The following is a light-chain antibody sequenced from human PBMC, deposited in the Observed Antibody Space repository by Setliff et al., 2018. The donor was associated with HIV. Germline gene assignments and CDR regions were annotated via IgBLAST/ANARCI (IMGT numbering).Light chain of an antibody. V-gene: IGLV2-14*01. CDR2: EVT. J-gene: IGLJ1*01. CDR1: SSDVGGYSY. Sequence: QSALTQPASVSGSPGQSITISCTGTSSDVGGYSYVSWYQQHPGKAPKLIIYEVTNRPSGVSNRFSGSKSGNTASLTISGLQAEDVADYYCSSYTSSNTSYVFGAGTKVTVL. CDR3: SSYTSSNTSYV.